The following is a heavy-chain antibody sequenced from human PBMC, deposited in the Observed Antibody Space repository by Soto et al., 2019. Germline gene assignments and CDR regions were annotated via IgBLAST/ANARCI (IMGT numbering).Heavy chain of an antibody. CDR2: IIPIFGTA. Sequence: SVKVSCKASGGTFSSYAISWVRQAPGQGLEWMGGIIPIFGTANYAQKFQGRVTITADESTSTAYMELSSLRSEDTAVYYCASLNYDILTGYSYYFDYWGQGTLVTVSS. CDR3: ASLNYDILTGYSYYFDY. J-gene: IGHJ4*02. CDR1: GGTFSSYA. V-gene: IGHV1-69*13. D-gene: IGHD3-9*01.